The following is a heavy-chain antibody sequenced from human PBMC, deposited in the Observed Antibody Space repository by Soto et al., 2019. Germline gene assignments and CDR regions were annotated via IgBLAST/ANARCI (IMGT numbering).Heavy chain of an antibody. CDR1: GGSISSGGYY. CDR3: VIEAGGVLWFGDVSDAFDI. V-gene: IGHV4-31*03. CDR2: IYYSGST. D-gene: IGHD3-10*01. Sequence: PSETLSLTCTVSGGSISSGGYYWSWIRQHPGKGLEWIGYIYYSGSTYHNPSLKSRVTISVDTSKNQFSLKLSSVTAAATAVYYCVIEAGGVLWFGDVSDAFDIWGQGTMVTV. J-gene: IGHJ3*02.